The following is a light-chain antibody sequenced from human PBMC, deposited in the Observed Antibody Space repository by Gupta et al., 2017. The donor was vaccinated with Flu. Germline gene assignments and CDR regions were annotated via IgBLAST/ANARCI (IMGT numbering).Light chain of an antibody. J-gene: IGLJ3*02. CDR2: ERE. CDR1: SSNIGNNH. V-gene: IGLV1-51*02. CDR3: GAWDSSLTQGV. Sequence: KVTISCSGSSSNIGNNHVYWYQQFPGAAPQLVIYEREVRRLGIPDRFSGSRSGTSATLGITGLQAGDEADYYCGAWDSSLTQGVFGGGTKLTV.